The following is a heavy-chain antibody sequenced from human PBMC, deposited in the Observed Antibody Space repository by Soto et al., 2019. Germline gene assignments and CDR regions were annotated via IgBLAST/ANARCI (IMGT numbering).Heavy chain of an antibody. J-gene: IGHJ6*03. D-gene: IGHD2-2*01. CDR3: ARADPDCSSTSCYAGGGVYYYYCMDV. Sequence: SETLSLTCAVYGGSFSDYYWSWIRKNPGKGLEWIGEINHSGSTNYNPSLKSRVTISVDTSKNQFSLKLSSVTAADTAVYYCARADPDCSSTSCYAGGGVYYYYCMDVWGKGTTGTVSS. CDR2: INHSGST. CDR1: GGSFSDYY. V-gene: IGHV4-34*01.